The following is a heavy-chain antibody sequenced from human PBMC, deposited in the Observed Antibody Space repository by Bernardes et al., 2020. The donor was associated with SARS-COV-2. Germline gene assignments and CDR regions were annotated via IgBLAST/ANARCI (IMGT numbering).Heavy chain of an antibody. CDR1: GGSFNKFY. D-gene: IGHD2-2*01. CDR2: IDHAGNT. V-gene: IGHV4-34*01. Sequence: SETLSLTCTVSGGSFNKFYWTWIRQPPGRGLEWIGEIDHAGNTNYNSSLESRITIFFDTSNDHFSLKLSSVTAADTAVYFCARGNYGSIAMAGTNFYYYYAMDVWGQGTTVTVSS. CDR3: ARGNYGSIAMAGTNFYYYYAMDV. J-gene: IGHJ6*02.